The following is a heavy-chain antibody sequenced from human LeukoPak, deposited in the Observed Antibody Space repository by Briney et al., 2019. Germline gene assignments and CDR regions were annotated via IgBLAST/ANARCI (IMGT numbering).Heavy chain of an antibody. J-gene: IGHJ6*03. Sequence: SETLALTCALYGGSFTGYYWRWIRQPPGKGLEWIGEINHSGSTKYNPSLKSRVTISVDTSKNQFSLKLSSVTAADTAVYYCAREALTSYYYYMDVWGKGTTVTVSS. V-gene: IGHV4-34*01. CDR2: INHSGST. CDR3: AREALTSYYYYMDV. CDR1: GGSFTGYY.